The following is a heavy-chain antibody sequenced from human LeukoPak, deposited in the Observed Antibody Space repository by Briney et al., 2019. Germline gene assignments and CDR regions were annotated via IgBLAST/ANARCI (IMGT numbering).Heavy chain of an antibody. CDR3: ATYRQVLLPFES. CDR1: GFTFTDYL. D-gene: IGHD2-8*02. CDR2: IFPSGGEI. Sequence: GGSLRLSCAASGFTFTDYLMTWVREPPGKGLEWVSSIFPSGGEIHYADSVRGRFTISRDNSKSTLSLQMNSLRAEDTAIYYCATYRQVLLPFESWGQGTLVTVSS. V-gene: IGHV3-23*01. J-gene: IGHJ4*02.